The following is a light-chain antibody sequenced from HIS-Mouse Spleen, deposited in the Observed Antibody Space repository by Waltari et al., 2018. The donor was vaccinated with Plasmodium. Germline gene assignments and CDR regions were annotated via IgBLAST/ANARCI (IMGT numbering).Light chain of an antibody. J-gene: IGLJ2*01. CDR2: YKN. V-gene: IGLV1-51*01. CDR3: GTWDSSLSAGVV. Sequence: QSVLTQPPSVSAAPGQKVTISCSGSSSNIGNNYVSWYQQLPGTTPNLLFYYKNKRPSGIPDRFSGSKSGTSATLGITGLQTGDEADYYCGTWDSSLSAGVVFGGGTKLTVL. CDR1: SSNIGNNY.